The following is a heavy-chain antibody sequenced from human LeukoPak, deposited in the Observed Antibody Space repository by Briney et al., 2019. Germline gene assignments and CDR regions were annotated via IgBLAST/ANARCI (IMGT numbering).Heavy chain of an antibody. Sequence: SGGSLRLFCAASGFSFSSYAMNWVRQAPGKGLEWVSGISPSGSSTNYADSVQGRFTVSRDNSKDMLYLQMNSLRAEDTAMYYCAKDWNYDSRGLNYFDYWGQGALVTVSS. D-gene: IGHD3-22*01. V-gene: IGHV3-23*01. J-gene: IGHJ4*02. CDR2: ISPSGSST. CDR1: GFSFSSYA. CDR3: AKDWNYDSRGLNYFDY.